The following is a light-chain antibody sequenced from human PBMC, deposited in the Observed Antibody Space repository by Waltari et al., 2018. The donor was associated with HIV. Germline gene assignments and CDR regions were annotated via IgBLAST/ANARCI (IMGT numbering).Light chain of an antibody. CDR2: KVY. CDR1: QSLVSSDGNTY. Sequence: DVVMTQSPLSLPVTLGQPASMSCRSSQSLVSSDGNTYLIWFHQRPGQSPRRLIYKVYERDSGVPDRFSGSGSGTDFTLEISRVEAGDVGVYYCMQGTHWPPYTFGQGTKLEIK. J-gene: IGKJ2*01. CDR3: MQGTHWPPYT. V-gene: IGKV2-30*01.